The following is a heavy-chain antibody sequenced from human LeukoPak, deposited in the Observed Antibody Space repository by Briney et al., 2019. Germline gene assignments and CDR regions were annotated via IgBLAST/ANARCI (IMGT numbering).Heavy chain of an antibody. CDR2: INSDGRST. D-gene: IGHD3-22*01. CDR1: GFTFSSYW. Sequence: GGSLRLSCAASGFTFSSYWMHWVRQAPGKGLVWVSRINSDGRSTSYADSVKGRFTISRDNAKNTLYLQMNSLRAEDTAVYYCVRSRYYYDSSGYYYVLYFDYWGQGTLVTVSS. J-gene: IGHJ4*02. CDR3: VRSRYYYDSSGYYYVLYFDY. V-gene: IGHV3-74*01.